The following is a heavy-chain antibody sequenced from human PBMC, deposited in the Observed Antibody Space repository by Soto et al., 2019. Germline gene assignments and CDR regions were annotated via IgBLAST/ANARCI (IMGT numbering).Heavy chain of an antibody. CDR1: GFSFSNFT. Sequence: EVQLVESGGGLVKPGGSLRLSCAASGFSFSNFTMNWVRQAPGKGLEWVSSIDTGTTVIFYADSVTARITLSRDNSKKLVYLQITRLRAEDMAVYYCARETGSYSWNDGLMAVWGQGTTVTVSS. D-gene: IGHD1-20*01. J-gene: IGHJ6*02. CDR2: IDTGTTVI. V-gene: IGHV3-21*01. CDR3: ARETGSYSWNDGLMAV.